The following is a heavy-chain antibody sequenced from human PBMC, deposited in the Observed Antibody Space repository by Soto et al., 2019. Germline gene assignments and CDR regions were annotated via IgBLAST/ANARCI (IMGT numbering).Heavy chain of an antibody. J-gene: IGHJ4*02. D-gene: IGHD3-22*01. Sequence: QVQLVESGGGVVQPGRSLRLSCAASGFTFSSYGMHWVRQAPGKGLEWVAVISYDGSNKYYADSVKGRFTISRDNSKNTLYLQMNSLRAEDTAVYYCAKDVWRYYYESSGWDWGQGTLVTVSS. V-gene: IGHV3-30*18. CDR1: GFTFSSYG. CDR2: ISYDGSNK. CDR3: AKDVWRYYYESSGWD.